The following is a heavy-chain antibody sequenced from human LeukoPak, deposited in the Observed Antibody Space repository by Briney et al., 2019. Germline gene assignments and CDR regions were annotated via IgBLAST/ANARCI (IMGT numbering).Heavy chain of an antibody. Sequence: PGGSLRLSCAASGFTFSTYWMSWVRQAPGKGLEGVANIKQDGNEKYYMDSVKGRFTISRDNAKNSLYLQMNSLRAEDTAVYYCARAPDLDSSGYYYRFFQHWGQGTLVTVSS. CDR3: ARAPDLDSSGYYYRFFQH. CDR1: GFTFSTYW. J-gene: IGHJ1*01. CDR2: IKQDGNEK. D-gene: IGHD3-22*01. V-gene: IGHV3-7*05.